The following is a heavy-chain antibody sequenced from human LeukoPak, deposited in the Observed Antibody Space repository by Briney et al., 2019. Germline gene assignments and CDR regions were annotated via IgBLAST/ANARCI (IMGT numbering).Heavy chain of an antibody. V-gene: IGHV3-23*01. Sequence: PGGSLRLSCAASGFTFDNAWMSWVRQAPGKGLEWVSAISGSGGSTYYADSVKGRFTISRDNSKNTLYLQMNSLRAEDTAVYYCAKDHFLWGLGELDPLLWGQGTLVTVSS. J-gene: IGHJ4*02. CDR1: GFTFDNAW. CDR2: ISGSGGST. CDR3: AKDHFLWGLGELDPLL. D-gene: IGHD3-16*01.